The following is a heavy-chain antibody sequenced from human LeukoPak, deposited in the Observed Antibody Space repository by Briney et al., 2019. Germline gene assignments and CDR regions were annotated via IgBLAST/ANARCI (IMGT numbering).Heavy chain of an antibody. CDR2: IYYSGST. J-gene: IGHJ6*02. CDR1: GGSISSYY. Sequence: SETLSLTCTASGGSISSYYWSWIRQPPGKGLEWIGYIYYSGSTNYNPSLKSRVTISVDTSKNQFSLKLSSVTAADTAVYYCARDNLVGDYDILTGYYTPSGFYGMDVWGQGTTVTVSS. D-gene: IGHD3-9*01. CDR3: ARDNLVGDYDILTGYYTPSGFYGMDV. V-gene: IGHV4-59*01.